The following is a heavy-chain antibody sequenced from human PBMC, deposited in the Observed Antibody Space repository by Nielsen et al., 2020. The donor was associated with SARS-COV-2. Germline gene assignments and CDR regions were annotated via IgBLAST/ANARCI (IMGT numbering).Heavy chain of an antibody. CDR3: ARSVFD. CDR1: GFTFSSYA. Sequence: GESLKISCAASGFTFSSYAMSWVRQAPGKGLEWVSAISGSGGSTYYADSVKGRFTISRDNSKNTVYLQMNNLRADDTAVYYCARSVFDWGQGTLVTVSS. V-gene: IGHV3-23*01. J-gene: IGHJ4*02. D-gene: IGHD3-3*01. CDR2: ISGSGGST.